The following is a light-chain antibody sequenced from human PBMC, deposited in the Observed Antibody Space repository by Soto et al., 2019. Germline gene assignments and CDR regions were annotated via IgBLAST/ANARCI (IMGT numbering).Light chain of an antibody. CDR1: QSVSSN. V-gene: IGKV3-15*01. Sequence: EIVRTQSPATLSVSPGERATLSCRASQSVSSNLAWYQQKPGQAPRLLIYGASTRATGIPARFSGSGSGAEFTLTLSSLQSEDFAVYYCQQYNNWPPLFGQGTKVEIK. CDR3: QQYNNWPPL. CDR2: GAS. J-gene: IGKJ1*01.